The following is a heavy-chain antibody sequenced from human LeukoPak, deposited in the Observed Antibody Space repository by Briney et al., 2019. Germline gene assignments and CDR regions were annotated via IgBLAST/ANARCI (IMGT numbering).Heavy chain of an antibody. Sequence: GGSLQISSKGAGCSFTSYWIGWVRRMPGKGLVWMVIIYPGDSDTRYSPSFQGQVTISADKSINTAYLQWSSLKASDTAMYYCARAYNWNSLDVFDMWGQGTMVTVSS. CDR3: ARAYNWNSLDVFDM. D-gene: IGHD1-1*01. CDR2: IYPGDSDT. J-gene: IGHJ3*02. V-gene: IGHV5-51*01. CDR1: GCSFTSYW.